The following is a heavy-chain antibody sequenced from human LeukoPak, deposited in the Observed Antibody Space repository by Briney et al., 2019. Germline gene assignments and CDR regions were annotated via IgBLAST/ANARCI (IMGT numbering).Heavy chain of an antibody. J-gene: IGHJ4*02. D-gene: IGHD1-7*01. CDR2: INPSGGST. V-gene: IGHV1-46*01. Sequence: ASLKVSCKASGYTFTSYYMHWVRQAPGQGLEWMGIINPSGGSTSYAQKFQGRVTMTRDTSTSTVYMELSSLRSEDTAVYYCARNAETKGIDYWGQGTLVTVSS. CDR3: ARNAETKGIDY. CDR1: GYTFTSYY.